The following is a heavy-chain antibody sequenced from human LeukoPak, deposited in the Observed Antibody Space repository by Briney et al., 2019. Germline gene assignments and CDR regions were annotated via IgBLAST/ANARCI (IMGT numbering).Heavy chain of an antibody. D-gene: IGHD3-16*01. J-gene: IGHJ4*02. CDR1: GGSISSSSYY. CDR3: ARGYNYVWMIDC. CDR2: IYYSGST. V-gene: IGHV4-39*07. Sequence: SETLSLTCTVSGGSISSSSYYWGWIRQPPGKGLEWIGSIYYSGSTYYNPSLKSRVTISVDTSKNQFSLKLSSVTAADTAVYYCARGYNYVWMIDCWGQGTLVTVSS.